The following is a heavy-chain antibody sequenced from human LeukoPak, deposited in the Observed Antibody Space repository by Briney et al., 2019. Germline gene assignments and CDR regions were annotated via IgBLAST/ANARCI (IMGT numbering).Heavy chain of an antibody. CDR1: GFTFSGSA. CDR3: ARETRYCSSTSCYLGSDI. J-gene: IGHJ4*02. Sequence: GGSLRLSCAASGFTFSGSAMHWVRQASGKGLEWVGRIRDKANSYATTYAASVRGRFTISRDNSKNTLYLQMNSLRAEDTAVYYCARETRYCSSTSCYLGSDIWGQGTLVTVSS. CDR2: IRDKANSYAT. D-gene: IGHD2-2*01. V-gene: IGHV3-73*01.